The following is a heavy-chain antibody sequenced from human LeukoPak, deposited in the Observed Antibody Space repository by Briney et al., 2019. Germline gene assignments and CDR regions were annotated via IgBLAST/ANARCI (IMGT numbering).Heavy chain of an antibody. J-gene: IGHJ5*02. CDR3: ARGLKGGVYGSGSPPQEDNWFDP. Sequence: GASVKVSCKASGGTFSSYAISWVRQATGQGLEWMGWMNPNSGNTGYAQKFQGRVTMTRNTSISTAYMELSSLRSEDTAVYYCARGLKGGVYGSGSPPQEDNWFDPWGQGTLVTVSS. CDR2: MNPNSGNT. CDR1: GGTFSSYA. D-gene: IGHD3-10*01. V-gene: IGHV1-8*02.